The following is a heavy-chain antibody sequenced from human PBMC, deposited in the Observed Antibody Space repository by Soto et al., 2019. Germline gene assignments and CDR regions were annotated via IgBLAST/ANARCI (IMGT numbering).Heavy chain of an antibody. V-gene: IGHV4-31*03. J-gene: IGHJ4*02. Sequence: QVQLQESGPGLVKPSQTLSLTCTVSGGSISSGGYYCSWIRQHPGKGLEWIGYIYYSRSSYYNPSLKSRVTISVDTSKNQFSLKLSSVTAADTAVYYCARSSTSANYFDYWGQGTLVTVSS. CDR3: ARSSTSANYFDY. CDR2: IYYSRSS. D-gene: IGHD2-2*01. CDR1: GGSISSGGYY.